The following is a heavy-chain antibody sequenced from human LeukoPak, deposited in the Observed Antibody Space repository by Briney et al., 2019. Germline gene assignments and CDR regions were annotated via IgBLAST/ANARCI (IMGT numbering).Heavy chain of an antibody. J-gene: IGHJ6*03. Sequence: GASVKVSCKASGGSVSSYAISWVRQAPGQGLEWMGRIIPIFGTANYAQKFQGRVTITADIASSTAYMELTSLTSEDTAVYFCAKQGAARQDYYMDVWGNGTTVTASS. CDR1: GGSVSSYA. CDR2: IIPIFGTA. V-gene: IGHV1-69*06. CDR3: AKQGAARQDYYMDV. D-gene: IGHD5-18*01.